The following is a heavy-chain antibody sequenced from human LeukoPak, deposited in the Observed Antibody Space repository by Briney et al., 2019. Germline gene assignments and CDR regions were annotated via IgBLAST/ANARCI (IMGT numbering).Heavy chain of an antibody. J-gene: IGHJ6*02. CDR3: ARDAKDYYDNSGYQYYYYYYGMDV. D-gene: IGHD3-22*01. CDR2: IWYDGSNK. CDR1: GFTFSSYG. V-gene: IGHV3-33*01. Sequence: GGSLRLSCAASGFTFSSYGMHWVRQAPGKGLEWVAVIWYDGSNKYYADSVKGRFTISRDNSKNTLYLQMNSLRAEDTAVYYCARDAKDYYDNSGYQYYYYYYGMDVWGQGTTVTVSS.